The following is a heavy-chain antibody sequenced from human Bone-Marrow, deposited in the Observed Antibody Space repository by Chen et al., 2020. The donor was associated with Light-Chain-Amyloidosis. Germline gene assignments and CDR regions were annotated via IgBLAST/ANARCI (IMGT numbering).Heavy chain of an antibody. CDR2: IGISPTLS. CDR1: GFTFSSNT. V-gene: IGHV3-48*01. CDR3: ARGLTFFDY. J-gene: IGHJ4*02. D-gene: IGHD3-9*01. Sequence: EVQLLESGGGLLHPGESLRLSCAVSGFTFSSNTMNWVRQAPGKGLEWISHIGISPTLSYYADSVKGRFTISRDNANNLLFLDMNDLRGDDTAVYFCARGLTFFDYWGQGSLVTVSS.